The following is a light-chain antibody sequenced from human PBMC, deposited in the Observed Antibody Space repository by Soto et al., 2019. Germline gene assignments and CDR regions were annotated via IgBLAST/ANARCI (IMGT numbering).Light chain of an antibody. V-gene: IGKV1-5*03. Sequence: DIQMTQSPSTLSASVGDRVTITCRASQSISSWLAWYQQKPGKAPKLLIYKASSLESGVPSRFSGSGSGTEFTLTIRSLQPDYVATYYCQQYNSYLYTFGQGTKVDIK. CDR2: KAS. CDR3: QQYNSYLYT. CDR1: QSISSW. J-gene: IGKJ2*01.